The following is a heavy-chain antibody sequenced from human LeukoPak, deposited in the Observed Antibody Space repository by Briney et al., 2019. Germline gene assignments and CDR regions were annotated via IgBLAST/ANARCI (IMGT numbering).Heavy chain of an antibody. Sequence: SVKVSCKASGGTFSSYAISWVRQAPGQGLEWMGRIIPILGIANYAQKFQGRVTITADKSTSTAYMELSSLRSEDTAVYYCATSSCGIYYDRSSIDYWGQGTLVTVSS. D-gene: IGHD3-22*01. CDR1: GGTFSSYA. J-gene: IGHJ4*02. CDR3: ATSSCGIYYDRSSIDY. CDR2: IIPILGIA. V-gene: IGHV1-69*04.